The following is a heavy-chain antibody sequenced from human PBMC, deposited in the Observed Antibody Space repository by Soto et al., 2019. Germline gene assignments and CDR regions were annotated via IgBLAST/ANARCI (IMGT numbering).Heavy chain of an antibody. CDR1: GFSFSSYC. Sequence: VGSLRLSCAASGFSFSSYCIHWVRQAPGKGLEWVSRINPGVSTYYADSVKGRFTISRDNSKNTLYLQMNSLRAEDTAVYYCAKSPGMYYYDSSGYYHYDYWGQGTLVTVS. CDR3: AKSPGMYYYDSSGYYHYDY. V-gene: IGHV3-23*01. D-gene: IGHD3-22*01. J-gene: IGHJ4*02. CDR2: INPGVST.